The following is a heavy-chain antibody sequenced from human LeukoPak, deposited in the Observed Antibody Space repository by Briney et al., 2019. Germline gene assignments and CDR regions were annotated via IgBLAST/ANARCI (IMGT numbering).Heavy chain of an antibody. CDR2: ISAYNGNT. D-gene: IGHD6-6*01. J-gene: IGHJ4*02. CDR3: ARDLGYSSSSGGLVY. Sequence: GASVKVSCKASGYTFTSYGISWVRQAPGQGLEWMGWISAYNGNTNYAQKLQGRVTMTTDTSTSTAYMELRSLRSDDTAVYYCARDLGYSSSSGGLVYWGQGTLVTVSS. V-gene: IGHV1-18*01. CDR1: GYTFTSYG.